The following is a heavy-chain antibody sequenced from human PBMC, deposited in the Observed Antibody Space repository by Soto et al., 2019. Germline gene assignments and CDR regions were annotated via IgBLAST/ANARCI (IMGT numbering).Heavy chain of an antibody. J-gene: IGHJ4*01. V-gene: IGHV3-48*03. CDR2: ISSSGDTK. CDR3: VRGNIVGATFTY. CDR1: VFPFSSYD. Sequence: GGSLKLSFAASVFPFSSYDMNGVLHAPGKGLEWLSYISSSGDTKNYADSVQGRFTVSRDSAKNSLYLQMNSLRTEDTAGYYCVRGNIVGATFTYRGQGTRVNVSS. D-gene: IGHD1-26*01.